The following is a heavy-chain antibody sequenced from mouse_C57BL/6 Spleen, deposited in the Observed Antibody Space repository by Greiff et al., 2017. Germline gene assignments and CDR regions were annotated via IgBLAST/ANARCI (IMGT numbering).Heavy chain of an antibody. CDR3: ARQAMYYDYPGYFDY. CDR2: ISGGGGNT. V-gene: IGHV5-9*01. J-gene: IGHJ2*01. D-gene: IGHD2-4*01. Sequence: EVMLVESGGGLVKPGGSLKLSCAASGFTFSSYTMSWVRQTPEKRLEWVATISGGGGNTYYPDSVKGRFTISRDNAKNTLYLQMSSLRSEDTALYYCARQAMYYDYPGYFDYWGQGTTLTVSS. CDR1: GFTFSSYT.